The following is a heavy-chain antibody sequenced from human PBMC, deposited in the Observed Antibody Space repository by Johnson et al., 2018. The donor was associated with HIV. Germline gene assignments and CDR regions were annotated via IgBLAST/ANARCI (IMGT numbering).Heavy chain of an antibody. CDR3: ARVSYNSRRRAVDAFDI. J-gene: IGHJ3*02. Sequence: QVQLVESGGGVVQPGRSLRLSCAASGFPISRFAVHWIRQAPGKGLEWVGVTSYDGRKTHYADSVKGRFTISRDNTKNLVYVQMNSLRAEDTAVYYCARVSYNSRRRAVDAFDIWGQGTMVTVSS. CDR1: GFPISRFA. D-gene: IGHD6-13*01. CDR2: TSYDGRKT. V-gene: IGHV3-30*04.